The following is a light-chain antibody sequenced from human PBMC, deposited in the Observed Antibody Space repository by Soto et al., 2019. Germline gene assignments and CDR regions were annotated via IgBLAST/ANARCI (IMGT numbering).Light chain of an antibody. V-gene: IGKV3-11*01. Sequence: EIVLTQSPATLSLSPGERATLSCRASQSVSSDVAWYQQKPGQAPRLLIYDASNRATGIPARFSGSGSGTDFTLTISSLEPEDFAVYYCQQRSNWLTFGGGTKVEIK. J-gene: IGKJ4*01. CDR3: QQRSNWLT. CDR1: QSVSSD. CDR2: DAS.